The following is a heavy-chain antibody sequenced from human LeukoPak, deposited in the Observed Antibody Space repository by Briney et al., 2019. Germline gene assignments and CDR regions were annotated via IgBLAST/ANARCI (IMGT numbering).Heavy chain of an antibody. Sequence: PSETLSLTCVVYGGSFSGYYWTWIRQPPGKGLEWIGEINHSGSTNYNPSLKSRVTISLDTPKNQFSLKLSSVTAADTAVYYCAREGYCSGTSCYNFNYWGQGTLVTVSS. CDR3: AREGYCSGTSCYNFNY. J-gene: IGHJ4*02. D-gene: IGHD2-2*02. CDR1: GGSFSGYY. V-gene: IGHV4-34*01. CDR2: INHSGST.